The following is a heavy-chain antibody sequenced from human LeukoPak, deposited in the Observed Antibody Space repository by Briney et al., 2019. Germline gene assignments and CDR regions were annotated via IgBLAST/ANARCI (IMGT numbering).Heavy chain of an antibody. Sequence: PGGSLRLSCAASGFTFSSHGMHWVRQAPGKGLEWVAVIWNDGNNKYYADSVKGRFTISRDNSMNTLYLQMNSLRAEDTAVYYCARDGGYCTNGVCYTYGMDVWGQGTTVTVSS. D-gene: IGHD2-8*01. CDR3: ARDGGYCTNGVCYTYGMDV. J-gene: IGHJ6*02. V-gene: IGHV3-33*01. CDR2: IWNDGNNK. CDR1: GFTFSSHG.